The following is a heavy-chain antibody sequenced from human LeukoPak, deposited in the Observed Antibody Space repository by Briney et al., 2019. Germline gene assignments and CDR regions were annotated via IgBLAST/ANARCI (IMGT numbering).Heavy chain of an antibody. Sequence: GGSLRLSCAASGFTFSSYGMNWVRQAPGKGLEWLSYINSSGSTIYYADSVKGRFTISRDNARNSLYLHMNSLRAEDTAVYYCARGPPVPAAIPFDYWGQGTLVTVPS. CDR1: GFTFSSYG. V-gene: IGHV3-48*03. D-gene: IGHD2-2*02. CDR3: ARGPPVPAAIPFDY. CDR2: INSSGSTI. J-gene: IGHJ4*02.